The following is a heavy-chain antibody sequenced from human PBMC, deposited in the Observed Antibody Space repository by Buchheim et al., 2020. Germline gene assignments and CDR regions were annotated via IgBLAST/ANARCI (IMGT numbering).Heavy chain of an antibody. V-gene: IGHV3-23*01. D-gene: IGHD6-13*01. Sequence: EVQLLESGGGLVQPGGSLRLSCAASGFTFSSYAMSWVRQAPGKGLEWVSAISGSGGSTYYADSVKGRFTISRDNSKNTMYLQMNSLRAEDTAVYYCAKDSGSSSSDYYYYGMDVWGQGTT. J-gene: IGHJ6*02. CDR2: ISGSGGST. CDR1: GFTFSSYA. CDR3: AKDSGSSSSDYYYYGMDV.